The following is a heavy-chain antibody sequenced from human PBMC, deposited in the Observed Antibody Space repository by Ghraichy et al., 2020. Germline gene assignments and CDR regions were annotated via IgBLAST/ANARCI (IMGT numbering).Heavy chain of an antibody. CDR1: GFTLSSYA. Sequence: GSLRLSCAASGFTLSSYAMSWVRQAPGKGLEWVSAISTGGGSTYYADSVKGRLTISRDNSKNTLFLQMHSLRAEDTAVYYCAREGERQWLAYFDYWGQGTLVTVSS. V-gene: IGHV3-23*01. D-gene: IGHD6-19*01. J-gene: IGHJ4*02. CDR3: AREGERQWLAYFDY. CDR2: ISTGGGST.